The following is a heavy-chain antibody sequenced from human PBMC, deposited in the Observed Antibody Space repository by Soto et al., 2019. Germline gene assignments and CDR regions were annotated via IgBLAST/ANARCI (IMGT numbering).Heavy chain of an antibody. CDR1: GFTFSSYS. V-gene: IGHV3-21*01. CDR2: ISTSSSYI. J-gene: IGHJ4*02. CDR3: ARADGYNSFDY. D-gene: IGHD5-12*01. Sequence: EVQLVESGGGLVKPEGSLRLSCAASGFTFSSYSMNWVRQAPGKGLEWVSSISTSSSYIYYTDSVKGRFTISRDYAKNSLDLQMNSLRVEDTAVYFCARADGYNSFDYWGQGTLVTVSS.